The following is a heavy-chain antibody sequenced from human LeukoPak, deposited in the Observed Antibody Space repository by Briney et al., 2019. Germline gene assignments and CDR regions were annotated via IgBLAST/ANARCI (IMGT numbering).Heavy chain of an antibody. CDR1: GGTFSSYT. D-gene: IGHD6-13*01. CDR3: ATTAAAGINYCMDV. J-gene: IGHJ6*03. V-gene: IGHV1-69*02. CDR2: IIPILGIA. Sequence: GASVKVSCKASGGTFSSYTISWVRQAPGQGLEWMGRIIPILGIANYAQKFQGRVTITADKSTSTAYMELSRLGSEDTAVYYCATTAAAGINYCMDVWGKGTTVTVSS.